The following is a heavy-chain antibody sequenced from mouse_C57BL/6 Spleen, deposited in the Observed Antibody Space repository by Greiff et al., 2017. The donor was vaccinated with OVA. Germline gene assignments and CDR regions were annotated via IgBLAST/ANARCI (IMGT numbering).Heavy chain of an antibody. CDR1: GYTFTSYW. D-gene: IGHD2-2*01. J-gene: IGHJ2*01. CDR2: IDPSDSYT. Sequence: QVQLQQPGAELVMPGASVKLSCKASGYTFTSYWMHWVKQRPGQGLEWIGEIDPSDSYTNYNQKFKGKSTLTVDKSSSTAYMQLSSLTSEDSAVYYCAIGYYGYHYFDYWGQGTTLTVSS. CDR3: AIGYYGYHYFDY. V-gene: IGHV1-69*01.